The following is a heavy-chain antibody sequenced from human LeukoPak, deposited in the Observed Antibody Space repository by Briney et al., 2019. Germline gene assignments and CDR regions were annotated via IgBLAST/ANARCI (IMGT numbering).Heavy chain of an antibody. CDR1: GGSISSSSYY. J-gene: IGHJ4*02. V-gene: IGHV4-61*05. CDR3: AITRAGYSYGYFNY. CDR2: IYYSGST. D-gene: IGHD5-18*01. Sequence: SETLSLTCTVSGGSISSSSYYWGWIRQPPGKGLEWIGYIYYSGSTNYNPSLKSRVTISVDTSKNQFSLKLSSVTAADTAVYYCAITRAGYSYGYFNYWGQGTLVTVSS.